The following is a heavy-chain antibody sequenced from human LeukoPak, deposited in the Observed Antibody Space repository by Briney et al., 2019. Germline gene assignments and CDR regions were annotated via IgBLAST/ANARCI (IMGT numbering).Heavy chain of an antibody. D-gene: IGHD6-19*01. CDR3: ARGPYSSGWYYFDY. CDR2: ISGSGSSI. CDR1: GFTFSNHE. V-gene: IGHV3-48*03. J-gene: IGHJ4*02. Sequence: GGSLTLSCPVSGFTFSNHEMKWLRQAPGKGLECFLYISGSGSSIYYADSVKGRFTISRDNAKNSLYLQMNSLRAEDTAVYYCARGPYSSGWYYFDYWGQGTLVTVSS.